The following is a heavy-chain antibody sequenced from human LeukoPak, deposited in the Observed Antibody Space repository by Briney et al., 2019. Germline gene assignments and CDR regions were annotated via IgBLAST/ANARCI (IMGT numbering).Heavy chain of an antibody. CDR3: ARGGSSHDYYDSSGPTDY. CDR1: GSTFSSYS. CDR2: ISSSSSTI. Sequence: PGGSLRLSCAASGSTFSSYSMNWVRQAPGKGLEWVSYISSSSSTIYYADSVKGRFTISRDNAKNSLYLQMNSLRAEDTAVYYCARGGSSHDYYDSSGPTDYWGQGTLVTVSS. D-gene: IGHD3-22*01. J-gene: IGHJ4*02. V-gene: IGHV3-48*01.